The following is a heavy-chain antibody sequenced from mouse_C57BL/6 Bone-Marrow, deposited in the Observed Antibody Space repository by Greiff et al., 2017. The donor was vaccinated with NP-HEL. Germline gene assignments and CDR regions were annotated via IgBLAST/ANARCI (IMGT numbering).Heavy chain of an antibody. Sequence: EVQLVESGGGLVKPGGSLKLSCAASGFTFSSYAMSWVRQTPEKRLEWVATISDGGSYTYYPDNVKGRFTISRDNAKNNLYLQMSHLKSEDTAMYYCARDITTVVERRYYYAMDYWGQGTSVTVSS. CDR3: ARDITTVVERRYYYAMDY. D-gene: IGHD1-1*01. CDR1: GFTFSSYA. CDR2: ISDGGSYT. V-gene: IGHV5-4*01. J-gene: IGHJ4*01.